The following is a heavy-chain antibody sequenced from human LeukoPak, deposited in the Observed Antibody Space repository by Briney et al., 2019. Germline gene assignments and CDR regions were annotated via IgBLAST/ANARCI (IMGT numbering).Heavy chain of an antibody. Sequence: GGSLRLSCDASGFTFSTYPMHWARQAPGRGLEWIADITISGHTKNYADSVKGRFTISRDNAGTSLYLQMNSLRVEDTGVYYCARGDPHADLWGQGTLVTVSS. CDR3: ARGDPHADL. V-gene: IGHV3-48*04. CDR2: ITISGHTK. CDR1: GFTFSTYP. J-gene: IGHJ5*02.